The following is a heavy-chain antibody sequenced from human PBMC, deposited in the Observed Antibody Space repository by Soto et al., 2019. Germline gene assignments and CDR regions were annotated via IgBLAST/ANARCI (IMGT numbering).Heavy chain of an antibody. V-gene: IGHV3-30*18. CDR2: ISYDGSEK. CDR3: AKGYEVSPPVASAWYSNYCSGVDV. CDR1: GFSFSQYG. D-gene: IGHD6-19*01. J-gene: IGHJ6*02. Sequence: QVALVESGGGVVRPGMSLRLSWGASGFSFSQYGMHWVRQAPGEGLAWLSLISYDGSEKWYAESVKGRFTISRDNSKNTLYLQMNSLRGDDTAVYFCAKGYEVSPPVASAWYSNYCSGVDVWGRGTTVTVSS.